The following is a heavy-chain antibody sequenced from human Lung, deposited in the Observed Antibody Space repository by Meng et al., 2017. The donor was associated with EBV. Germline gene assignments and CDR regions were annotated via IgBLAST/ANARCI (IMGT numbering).Heavy chain of an antibody. J-gene: IGHJ4*02. Sequence: VQWVASGSELQNLGDSVKVSCQAAGYSFTCSSMNWVRHAPGQGLEWMGWININTGHPTYAQGFTGRFVFSLDTSVSTAYLQIDSLKADDTAVYYCARGNGWRFDYWGQGTLVTVSS. CDR2: ININTGHP. CDR3: ARGNGWRFDY. V-gene: IGHV7-4-1*01. D-gene: IGHD6-19*01. CDR1: GYSFTCSS.